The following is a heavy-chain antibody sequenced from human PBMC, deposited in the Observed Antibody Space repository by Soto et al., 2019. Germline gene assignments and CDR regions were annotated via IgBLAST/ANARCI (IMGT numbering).Heavy chain of an antibody. CDR1: GFTFTDSA. CDR3: TRRRDWTAMDPLDY. CDR2: IRNKVNTYAT. J-gene: IGHJ4*02. D-gene: IGHD5-18*01. V-gene: IGHV3-73*02. Sequence: EVQLVESGGGLVQPGGSLKLSCAASGFTFTDSAIHWVRQTSGKGLEWVGRIRNKVNTYATAYAASVKGRFTISRDDSMNTVYLKMNSLKTEDTAVYYCTRRRDWTAMDPLDYWGQGTLVTVSS.